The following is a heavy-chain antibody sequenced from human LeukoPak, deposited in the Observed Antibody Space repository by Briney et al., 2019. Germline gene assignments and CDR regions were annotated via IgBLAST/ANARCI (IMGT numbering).Heavy chain of an antibody. CDR2: ISSSSSYI. D-gene: IGHD6-6*01. CDR3: ARARVSLVDY. Sequence: GGSLRLSCAASGFTFSSYSMNWVRQAPGKGLEWASSISSSSSYIYYADSVKGRFTISRDNAKNSLYLQMNSLRAEDTAVYYCARARVSLVDYWGQGTLVTVSS. V-gene: IGHV3-21*01. CDR1: GFTFSSYS. J-gene: IGHJ4*02.